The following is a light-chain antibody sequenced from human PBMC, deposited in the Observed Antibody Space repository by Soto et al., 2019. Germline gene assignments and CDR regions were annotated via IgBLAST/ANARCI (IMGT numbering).Light chain of an antibody. V-gene: IGLV2-8*01. CDR3: SSYSGTNYHHV. CDR2: EVS. CDR1: SSDVGGYNY. J-gene: IGLJ1*01. Sequence: QSVRTQPPSASGSFGQSVTISCTGTSSDVGGYNYVSWYQQHPGKAPKLMIYEVSERPSGVPDRFSGSKSGNTASLTVSGLQADDEADYYSSSYSGTNYHHVFGTVTKVTDL.